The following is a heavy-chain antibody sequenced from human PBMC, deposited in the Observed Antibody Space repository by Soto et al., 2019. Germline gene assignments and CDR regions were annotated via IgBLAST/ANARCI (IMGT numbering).Heavy chain of an antibody. Sequence: QVQLVQSGAEVKKPGASVKVSCKASGYMFSTYDINRVRQAPGQGLEWMGWLNPNSGNTGYAQKFQGRVTMTRNTSINTAYMELSSLGSDDTAVYYCARDHRYNWNDEGWFDPWGQGTLVTVSS. D-gene: IGHD1-20*01. J-gene: IGHJ5*02. V-gene: IGHV1-8*01. CDR3: ARDHRYNWNDEGWFDP. CDR2: LNPNSGNT. CDR1: GYMFSTYD.